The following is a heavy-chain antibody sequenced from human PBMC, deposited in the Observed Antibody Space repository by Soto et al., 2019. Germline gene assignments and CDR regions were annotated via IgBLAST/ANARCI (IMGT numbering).Heavy chain of an antibody. CDR3: ARDRTDYGGIMTDY. V-gene: IGHV4-59*01. CDR1: GGSISSYY. Sequence: SETLSLTCTVSGGSISSYYWSLIRQPPGKGLEWIGYIYYSGSTNYNPSLKSRVTISVDTSKNQFSLKLSSVTAADTAVYYCARDRTDYGGIMTDYWGQGTLVTVSS. D-gene: IGHD4-17*01. CDR2: IYYSGST. J-gene: IGHJ4*02.